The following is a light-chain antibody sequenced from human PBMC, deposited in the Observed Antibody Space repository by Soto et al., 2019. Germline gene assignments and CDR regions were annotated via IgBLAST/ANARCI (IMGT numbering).Light chain of an antibody. CDR2: AAS. V-gene: IGKV1-8*01. Sequence: AIRMTQSPSSLSASTRDRVTITCRASQGISSYLAWSQQKPGKAPKLLIYAASTLQSGVPSRFSSTGSGTDFTLTVSGLESEDFATYCCQQYYSNPPTFGPGTKVDIK. CDR1: QGISSY. J-gene: IGKJ3*01. CDR3: QQYYSNPPT.